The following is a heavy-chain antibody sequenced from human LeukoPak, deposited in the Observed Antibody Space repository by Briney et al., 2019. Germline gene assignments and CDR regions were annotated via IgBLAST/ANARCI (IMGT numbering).Heavy chain of an antibody. CDR3: AKRSYDSSGPTD. CDR1: GFTFHLWA. D-gene: IGHD3-22*01. CDR2: ITGDGRST. J-gene: IGHJ4*02. Sequence: GGALRLCWAASGFTFHLWAMQWVRLSPGKGLEWVSLITGDGRSTYYADSVKGRFTISRDNSKNSLYLQMNSLRTEDTALYYCAKRSYDSSGPTDWGQGTLVTVSS. V-gene: IGHV3-43*02.